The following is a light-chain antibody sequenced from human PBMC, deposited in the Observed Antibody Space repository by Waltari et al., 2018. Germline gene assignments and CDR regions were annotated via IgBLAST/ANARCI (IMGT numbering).Light chain of an antibody. CDR1: QSVSSW. CDR3: QQHNSYSYT. Sequence: DIQMTQSPSTLSASVGDRVTLTCRASQSVSSWLAWYQQKPGRAPKLLIYKASTLHTGVPARFSGSGYGTEFTLTINSLQPDDFATYYCQQHNSYSYTFGQGTNLEIK. J-gene: IGKJ2*01. V-gene: IGKV1-5*03. CDR2: KAS.